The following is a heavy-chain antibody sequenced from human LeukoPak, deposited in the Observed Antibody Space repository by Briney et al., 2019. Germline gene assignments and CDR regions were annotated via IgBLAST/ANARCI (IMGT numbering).Heavy chain of an antibody. CDR2: IYYSGST. J-gene: IGHJ4*02. Sequence: SETLSLTCTVSGGSISSYCWNWIRQPPGKGLEWIGYIYYSGSTNYNPSLKSRVTISVDTSKNQFSLKLSSVTAADTAVYYCARGTMVRGVIDPYYFDYWGQGTLVTVSS. V-gene: IGHV4-59*01. CDR3: ARGTMVRGVIDPYYFDY. D-gene: IGHD3-10*01. CDR1: GGSISSYC.